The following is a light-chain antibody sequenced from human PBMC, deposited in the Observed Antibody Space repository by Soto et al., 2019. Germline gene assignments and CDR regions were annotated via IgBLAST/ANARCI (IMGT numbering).Light chain of an antibody. CDR1: SSDVGAYNY. Sequence: QSVLTQPASVSGSPGQSITISCTGTSSDVGAYNYVSWYQHHPGKAPKLMIYEVSNRPSGVSNRFSGSKSGNTASLTISGLQAEDEAHYYCNSYTGSRTLYVFGAGSKGTGL. V-gene: IGLV2-14*01. J-gene: IGLJ1*01. CDR3: NSYTGSRTLYV. CDR2: EVS.